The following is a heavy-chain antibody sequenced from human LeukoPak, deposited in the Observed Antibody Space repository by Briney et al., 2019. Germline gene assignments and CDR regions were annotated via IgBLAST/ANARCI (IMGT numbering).Heavy chain of an antibody. CDR3: ASILKELWFGELTSDMDV. CDR2: IYYSGST. V-gene: IGHV4-39*01. J-gene: IGHJ6*03. D-gene: IGHD3-10*01. CDR1: GGSISSSSYY. Sequence: SETLSLTCTVSGGSISSSSYYWGWIRQPPGKGLEWSGSIYYSGSTYYNPSLKSRVTISVDTSKNQFSLKLSSVTAADTAVYYCASILKELWFGELTSDMDVWGKGTTVTISS.